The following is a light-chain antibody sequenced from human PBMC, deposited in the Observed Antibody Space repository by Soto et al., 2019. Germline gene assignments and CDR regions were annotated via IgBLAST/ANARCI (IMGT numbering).Light chain of an antibody. CDR1: QSISSN. CDR2: GAS. Sequence: EIVMTQSPAILSVSPGERATLXXXASQSISSNLAWYQQKPGQAPRLLIYGASTRATGIPARFSGSGSGTEFTLTISSLQSEDFAVYYCQRYNTWPYTFGQGTKLEIK. J-gene: IGKJ2*01. CDR3: QRYNTWPYT. V-gene: IGKV3-15*01.